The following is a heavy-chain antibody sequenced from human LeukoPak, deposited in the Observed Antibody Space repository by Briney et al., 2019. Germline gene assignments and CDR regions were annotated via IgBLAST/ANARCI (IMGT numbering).Heavy chain of an antibody. CDR1: GYTFTSYY. CDR3: ARPYALGAFDI. CDR2: INPSGGST. Sequence: ASVKVSCKASGYTFTSYYMHWVRQAPGQGLEWMGIINPSGGSTSYAQKFQGRVTMTRDMSTSTVYMELSSLRSEDTAVYYCARPYALGAFDIWGQGTMVTVSS. J-gene: IGHJ3*02. V-gene: IGHV1-46*01.